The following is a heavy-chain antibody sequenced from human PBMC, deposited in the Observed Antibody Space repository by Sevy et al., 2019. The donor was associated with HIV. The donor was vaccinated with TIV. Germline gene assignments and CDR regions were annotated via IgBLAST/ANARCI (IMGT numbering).Heavy chain of an antibody. D-gene: IGHD2-2*01. J-gene: IGHJ4*02. Sequence: ASVKVSCKVSGNTLSKLSIHWVRQAPGKGLEWMGGIDREHYETIYAQNSQGRVSLTEDTSTDTAYMELPSLRSQDTAIYYCATDIVVGRDYWGQGTLVTVSS. CDR1: GNTLSKLS. V-gene: IGHV1-24*01. CDR3: ATDIVVGRDY. CDR2: IDREHYET.